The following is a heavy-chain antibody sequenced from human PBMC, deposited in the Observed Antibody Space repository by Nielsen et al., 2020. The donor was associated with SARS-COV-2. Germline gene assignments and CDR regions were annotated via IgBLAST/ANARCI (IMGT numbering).Heavy chain of an antibody. CDR1: GGTLTQLS. CDR2: FDPEDGET. D-gene: IGHD2-21*02. V-gene: IGHV1-24*01. CDR3: ATSVVTAIPAFDY. Sequence: ASVKVSCKVPGGTLTQLSMHWVRQAPGKGLEWMGGFDPEDGETIYAQKFQGRVTMTEDTSTDTAYMELSSLRSEDTAVYYCATSVVTAIPAFDYWGQGTLVTVSS. J-gene: IGHJ4*02.